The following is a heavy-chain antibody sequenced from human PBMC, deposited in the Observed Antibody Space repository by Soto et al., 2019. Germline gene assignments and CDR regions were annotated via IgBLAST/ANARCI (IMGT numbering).Heavy chain of an antibody. CDR3: ARSDGHTCNWLES. CDR1: GYTFTKYD. V-gene: IGHV1-8*01. D-gene: IGHD2-2*02. J-gene: IGHJ5*01. Sequence: QVQLVQSGAEVKTPGASVKVSCKASGYTFTKYDMNWVRQAPGQGLEWMGWMNPTSGNTGYAQKFQGRLTMTWDTAIGIAHMELSSLRNEDTAVYYDARSDGHTCNWLESWGHGTLVTVSA. CDR2: MNPTSGNT.